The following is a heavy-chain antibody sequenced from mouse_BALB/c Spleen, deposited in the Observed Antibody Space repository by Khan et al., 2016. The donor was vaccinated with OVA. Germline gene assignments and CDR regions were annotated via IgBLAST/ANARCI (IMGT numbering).Heavy chain of an antibody. Sequence: QVQLKQSGPGLVAPSQSLSITCTISGFSLTNYGVHWVRQPPGKGLEWLVVIWSDGSTTYNSALKSRLSLRKDNSKRQLFLKINSLHTDDTAMNFCARQPYIHYNIMDYWGQGTSVTVSS. CDR1: GFSLTNYG. CDR2: IWSDGST. CDR3: ARQPYIHYNIMDY. D-gene: IGHD2-10*01. J-gene: IGHJ4*01. V-gene: IGHV2-6-1*01.